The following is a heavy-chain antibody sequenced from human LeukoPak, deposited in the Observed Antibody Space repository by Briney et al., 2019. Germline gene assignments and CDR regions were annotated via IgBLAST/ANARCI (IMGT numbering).Heavy chain of an antibody. Sequence: PGGSLRLSCAASGFTFSSYDMVWVRQAPGKGLEWVSYISGSGNAISYADSVRGRFTISRDNGKNSVYLQMNSLRTEDTAVYYCARNSPGLGYWGQGTLVTVSS. CDR3: ARNSPGLGY. CDR2: ISGSGNAI. CDR1: GFTFSSYD. D-gene: IGHD2/OR15-2a*01. V-gene: IGHV3-48*03. J-gene: IGHJ4*02.